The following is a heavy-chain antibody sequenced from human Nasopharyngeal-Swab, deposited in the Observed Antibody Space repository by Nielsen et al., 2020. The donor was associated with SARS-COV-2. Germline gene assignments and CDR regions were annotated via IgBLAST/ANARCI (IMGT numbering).Heavy chain of an antibody. J-gene: IGHJ6*02. D-gene: IGHD1-26*01. V-gene: IGHV2-70*01. Sequence: SGPTLLQPTQTLTLTCTFSGFSLSTSGMCVSWIRQPPGKALEWLALIDWDDDKYYSTSLKTRLTISKDTSKNQVVLTMTNMDPVDTATYYCARMTYPFGRSYYGMDVWGQGTTVTVSS. CDR1: GFSLSTSGMC. CDR2: IDWDDDK. CDR3: ARMTYPFGRSYYGMDV.